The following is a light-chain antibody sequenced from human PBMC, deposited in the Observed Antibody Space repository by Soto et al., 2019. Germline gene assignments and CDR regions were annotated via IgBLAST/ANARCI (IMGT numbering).Light chain of an antibody. J-gene: IGLJ2*01. CDR2: SNN. CDR1: SSNIGSNT. Sequence: QSVLTQPPSASGTPGQRVTISCSGSSSNIGSNTVNWYQQFPGTAPKLLIYSNNQRPSGVPDRFPGSKSGTSASLAISGLQSDDEADYYCAAWDDSLNGLVFGGGTKLTVL. V-gene: IGLV1-44*01. CDR3: AAWDDSLNGLV.